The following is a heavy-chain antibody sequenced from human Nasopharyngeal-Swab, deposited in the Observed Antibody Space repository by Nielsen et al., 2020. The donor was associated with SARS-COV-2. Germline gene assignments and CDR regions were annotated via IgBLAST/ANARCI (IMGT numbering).Heavy chain of an antibody. Sequence: GGSLRLSCAASGFTFNAYRMNWVRQAPGKGLEWVSFINSLSTYIHYVDLVKGRFTISRDNAKSSLYLQMNSLRAEDTAVYYCARERGSSGLDGFDIWGQGTMVTVSP. D-gene: IGHD6-19*01. CDR1: GFTFNAYR. J-gene: IGHJ3*02. CDR3: ARERGSSGLDGFDI. CDR2: INSLSTYI. V-gene: IGHV3-21*01.